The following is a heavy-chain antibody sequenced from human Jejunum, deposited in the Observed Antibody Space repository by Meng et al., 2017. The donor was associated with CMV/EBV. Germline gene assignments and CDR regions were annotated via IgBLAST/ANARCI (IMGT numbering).Heavy chain of an antibody. CDR2: IKQDGSER. D-gene: IGHD4-11*01. CDR1: GFTFSNYW. V-gene: IGHV3-7*01. Sequence: ASGFTFSNYWMSWVRQAPGKGLEWVANIKQDGSERYYVDSVKGRFTLSRDNAKNSLYLQMNSLRVDDTAVYYCVRYSNYEGVFDYWGQGTLGTVSS. J-gene: IGHJ4*02. CDR3: VRYSNYEGVFDY.